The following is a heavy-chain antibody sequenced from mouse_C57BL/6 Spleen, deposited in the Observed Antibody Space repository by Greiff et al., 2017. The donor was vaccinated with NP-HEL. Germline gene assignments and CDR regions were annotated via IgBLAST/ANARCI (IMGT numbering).Heavy chain of an antibody. CDR2: INPGSGGT. CDR1: GYAFTSYL. CDR3: ARRDDRHWYFDV. J-gene: IGHJ1*03. V-gene: IGHV1-54*01. Sequence: VQLVESGAELVRPGTSVKVSCKASGYAFTSYLIEWVKQRPGQGLEWIGEINPGSGGTNYNGKFKGKATLTADKSSSTAYMQLSSLTSEDSAVYYCARRDDRHWYFDVWGTGTTVTVSS.